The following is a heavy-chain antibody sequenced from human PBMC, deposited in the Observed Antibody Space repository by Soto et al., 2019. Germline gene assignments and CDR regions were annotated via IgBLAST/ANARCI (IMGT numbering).Heavy chain of an antibody. V-gene: IGHV1-8*01. Sequence: QVQLVQSGAEVKKPGASVKVSCKASGYSFSDYGINWVRQVTGQGPEWRGWMNPNSGNTGYAQKFQGRVTMTRNTSINPAYMELSSRRSEDTAVYYCARANMYNWNDGGGFAPWGQGTRVTVSS. D-gene: IGHD1-20*01. CDR2: MNPNSGNT. CDR1: GYSFSDYG. J-gene: IGHJ5*02. CDR3: ARANMYNWNDGGGFAP.